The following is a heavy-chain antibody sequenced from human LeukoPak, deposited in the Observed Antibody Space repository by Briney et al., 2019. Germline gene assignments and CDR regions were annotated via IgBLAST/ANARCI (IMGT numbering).Heavy chain of an antibody. V-gene: IGHV4-30-4*08. CDR2: IYYGGST. Sequence: SETLSLTCTVSGGSISSGDYYWSWIRQPPGKGLEWIGYIYYGGSTYHNPSLKSRVTISVDTSKNQFSLKLSSVTAADTAVYYCARSFGVGRDGWFDPWGQGTLVTVSS. D-gene: IGHD3-3*01. J-gene: IGHJ5*02. CDR1: GGSISSGDYY. CDR3: ARSFGVGRDGWFDP.